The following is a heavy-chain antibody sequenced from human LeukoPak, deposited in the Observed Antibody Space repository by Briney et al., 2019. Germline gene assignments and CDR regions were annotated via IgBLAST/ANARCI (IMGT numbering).Heavy chain of an antibody. CDR3: AREGPFSSSWYRSWFDP. V-gene: IGHV3-7*01. CDR2: IKQDGSEK. J-gene: IGHJ5*02. Sequence: GGSLRLSCAASGFTFSSYWMSWVRQAPGKGLEWVANIKQDGSEKYYVDSVKGRFTISRDYAKNSLYLQMNSLRAEDTAVYYCAREGPFSSSWYRSWFDPWGQGTLVTVSS. CDR1: GFTFSSYW. D-gene: IGHD6-13*01.